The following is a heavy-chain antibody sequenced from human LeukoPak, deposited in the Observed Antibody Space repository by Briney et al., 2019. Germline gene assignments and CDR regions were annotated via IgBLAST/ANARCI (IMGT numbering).Heavy chain of an antibody. D-gene: IGHD1-14*01. CDR2: IRWDGGST. CDR3: AKGTGRSTLNWFDP. J-gene: IGHJ5*02. CDR1: GFTFDDYT. V-gene: IGHV3-43*01. Sequence: GGSLRLSCVASGFTFDDYTMHWVRQAPGKGLEWVSLIRWDGGSTYYADSVKGRFTISRDNSKNSLYLQMNSLRTEDTALYYCAKGTGRSTLNWFDPWGQGTLVTVSS.